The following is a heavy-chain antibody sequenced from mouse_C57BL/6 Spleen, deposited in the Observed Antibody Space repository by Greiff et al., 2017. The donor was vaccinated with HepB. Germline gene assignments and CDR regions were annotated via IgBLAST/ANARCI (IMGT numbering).Heavy chain of an antibody. CDR1: GYAFSSSW. V-gene: IGHV1-82*01. Sequence: QVHLKQSGPELVKPGASVKISCKASGYAFSSSWMNWVKQRPGKGLEWIGRIYPGDGDTNYNGKFKGKATLTADKSSSTAYMQLSSLTSEDSAVYFCARGYGNSYAMDYWGQGTSVTVSS. CDR2: IYPGDGDT. CDR3: ARGYGNSYAMDY. D-gene: IGHD2-10*02. J-gene: IGHJ4*01.